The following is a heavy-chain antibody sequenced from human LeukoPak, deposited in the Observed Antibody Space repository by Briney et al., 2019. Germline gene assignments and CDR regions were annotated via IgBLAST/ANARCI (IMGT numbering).Heavy chain of an antibody. CDR3: ARDWGGSGSSNSNYYYGMDV. Sequence: SVKVSFKASGGTFSSYAISWVRQAPGQGLEWMGRIIPILGIANYAQKFQGRVTITADKSTSTAYMELSSLRSEDTAVYYCARDWGGSGSSNSNYYYGMDVWGQGTTVTVSS. CDR1: GGTFSSYA. CDR2: IIPILGIA. D-gene: IGHD3-10*01. J-gene: IGHJ6*02. V-gene: IGHV1-69*04.